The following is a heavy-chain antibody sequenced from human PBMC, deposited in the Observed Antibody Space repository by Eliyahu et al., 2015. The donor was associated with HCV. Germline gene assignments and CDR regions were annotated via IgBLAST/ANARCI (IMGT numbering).Heavy chain of an antibody. CDR1: GGSISSYY. V-gene: IGHV4-59*01. CDR3: ASLGPLRWPYFDY. J-gene: IGHJ4*02. Sequence: QVQLQESGPGLVKPSETLSLTCTVSGGSISSYYWSWIRHPPGKGLEWIGYIYYSGSTNYNPSLKSRVTISVDTSKNQFSLKLSSVTAADTAVYYCASLGPLRWPYFDYWGQGTLVTVSS. CDR2: IYYSGST. D-gene: IGHD4-23*01.